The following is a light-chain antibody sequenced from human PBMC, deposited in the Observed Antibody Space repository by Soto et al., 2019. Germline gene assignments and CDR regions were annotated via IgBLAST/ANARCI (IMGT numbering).Light chain of an antibody. CDR1: ISDVGGYDY. V-gene: IGLV2-14*01. Sequence: QSALTQPASVSGSPGQSITISCIGTISDVGGYDYVSWYQQHPGKAPKVIIYEVSHRPSGVSYRFSGSKSGNTASLTISGLQAEDEADYYCSSYTSSSTPYVFGTGTKLTVL. J-gene: IGLJ1*01. CDR3: SSYTSSSTPYV. CDR2: EVS.